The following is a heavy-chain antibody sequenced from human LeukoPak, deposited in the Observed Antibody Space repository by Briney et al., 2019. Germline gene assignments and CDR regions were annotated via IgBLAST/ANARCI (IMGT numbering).Heavy chain of an antibody. Sequence: GGSLRLSCAASGFSFSSYGMHWVRQAPGKELEWVAVIWYDGSNKYYADSVKGRFTISRDNSKNTLYFEMNNLRAEDTAVYYCARARYDSSGSHAFDVWGQGTMLTVSS. V-gene: IGHV3-33*01. D-gene: IGHD3-22*01. CDR2: IWYDGSNK. J-gene: IGHJ3*01. CDR3: ARARYDSSGSHAFDV. CDR1: GFSFSSYG.